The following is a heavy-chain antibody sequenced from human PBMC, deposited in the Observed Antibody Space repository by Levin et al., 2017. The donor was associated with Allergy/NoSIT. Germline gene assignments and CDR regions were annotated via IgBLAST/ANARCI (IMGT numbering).Heavy chain of an antibody. CDR2: INAVSSHI. Sequence: GGSLRLSCAASGFTFSSYALNWVRQAPGKGLEWVSSINAVSSHIYSAHSGRGRFTISRDNARNSLYLQMSSLRPEDTAVYYCARDENLTVYQRFDAIDVWCPGTTVTVSS. V-gene: IGHV3-21*01. CDR1: GFTFSSYA. D-gene: IGHD3-9*01. CDR3: ARDENLTVYQRFDAIDV. J-gene: IGHJ6*02.